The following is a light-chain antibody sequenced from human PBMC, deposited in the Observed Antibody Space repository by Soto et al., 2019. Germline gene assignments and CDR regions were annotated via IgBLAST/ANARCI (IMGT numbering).Light chain of an antibody. CDR2: GNS. Sequence: QSVLTQPPSVSGAPGQRVTISCTGSSSNIGAGYDVHWYQQLPGTAPKLLMYGNSNRPSGVPDRFSGSKSGTSASLAITGLQAEDEADYYCHSYDSSLSGWVLGGGTKLTVL. CDR1: SSNIGAGYD. V-gene: IGLV1-40*01. J-gene: IGLJ3*02. CDR3: HSYDSSLSGWV.